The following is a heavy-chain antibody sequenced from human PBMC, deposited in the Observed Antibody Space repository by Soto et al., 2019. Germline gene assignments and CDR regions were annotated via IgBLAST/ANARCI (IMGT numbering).Heavy chain of an antibody. CDR1: GFTFSSYW. D-gene: IGHD3-16*01. Sequence: EVQLVESGGGLVQPGGSLRLSCAASGFTFSSYWMSWVRQAPGKGLEWVANIKQDGSEKYYADSVKGRFTISRDNAKNSLYLQMSSLSAEDTAVYYGARDRTVGGPNYYIGDWGKGTPVCVSS. CDR2: IKQDGSEK. J-gene: IGHJ6*03. CDR3: ARDRTVGGPNYYIGD. V-gene: IGHV3-7*01.